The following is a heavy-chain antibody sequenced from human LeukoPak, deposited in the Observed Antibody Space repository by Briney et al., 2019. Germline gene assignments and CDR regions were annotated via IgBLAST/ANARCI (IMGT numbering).Heavy chain of an antibody. D-gene: IGHD6-19*01. CDR3: ARSGAVAGRVYYFDY. CDR2: TYYRSKWYN. CDR1: GDTVSSNNAA. V-gene: IGHV6-1*01. J-gene: IGHJ4*02. Sequence: SQTLSLTCAISGDTVSSNNAAWNWIRQSPSKGLEWIGRTYYRSKWYNDHALSVKSRITINPDTSKNQFSLQLNSVTPEDTAVYYCARSGAVAGRVYYFDYWGQGTLVTVSS.